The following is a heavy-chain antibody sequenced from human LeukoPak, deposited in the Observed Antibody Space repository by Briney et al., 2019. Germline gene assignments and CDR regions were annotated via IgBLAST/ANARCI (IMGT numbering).Heavy chain of an antibody. CDR2: ISSSSSYI. D-gene: IGHD6-19*01. J-gene: IGHJ4*02. Sequence: PGGSLRLSCADSGFTFSSYSMNWVRQAPGKGLEWVSSISSSSSYIYYADSVKGRFTISRDNAKNSLYLQMNSLRAEDTAVYYCARDFGSIAVAGTQVGYWGQGTLVTVSS. V-gene: IGHV3-21*01. CDR1: GFTFSSYS. CDR3: ARDFGSIAVAGTQVGY.